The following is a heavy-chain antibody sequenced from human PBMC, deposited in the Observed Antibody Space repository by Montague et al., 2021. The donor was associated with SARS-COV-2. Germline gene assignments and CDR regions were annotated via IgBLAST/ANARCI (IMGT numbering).Heavy chain of an antibody. CDR3: VATYNGNWYYFDY. CDR1: GGSFSSGDSY. Sequence: SETLSLTCSVSGGSFSSGDSYWGWLRQAPGKGLEWIGDLHYAGNAYYNPSLRSRVTISADTFKNQFSLKLNSVTAADTAVYYCVATYNGNWYYFDYWGQGTLVTVSS. D-gene: IGHD6-13*01. V-gene: IGHV4-39*01. CDR2: LHYAGNA. J-gene: IGHJ4*02.